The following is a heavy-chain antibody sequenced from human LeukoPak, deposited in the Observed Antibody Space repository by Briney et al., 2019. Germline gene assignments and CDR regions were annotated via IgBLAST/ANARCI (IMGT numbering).Heavy chain of an antibody. J-gene: IGHJ3*02. Sequence: SETLSLTCAVSSGSISGSNYYWSWIRQPPGKGLEWIGYIYYSGSTNYNPSLKSRVTISVDTSKNQFSLKLSSVTAADTAVYYCARRFQDAFDIWGQGTMVTVPS. CDR2: IYYSGST. CDR1: SGSISGSNYY. D-gene: IGHD3-10*01. CDR3: ARRFQDAFDI. V-gene: IGHV4-61*01.